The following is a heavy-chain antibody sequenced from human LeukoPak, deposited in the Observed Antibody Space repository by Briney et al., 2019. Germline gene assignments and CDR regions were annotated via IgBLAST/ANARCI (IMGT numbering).Heavy chain of an antibody. CDR3: ARLKVIGVAGTYAFDI. J-gene: IGHJ3*02. CDR1: GGSFSGYY. Sequence: PSETLSLTCAVYGGSFSGYYWSWIRQLPGKGLEWIGEINHSGSTNYNPSLKSQVTISVDTSKNQFSLKLSSVTAADTAVYYCARLKVIGVAGTYAFDIWGQGTMVTVSS. V-gene: IGHV4-34*01. CDR2: INHSGST. D-gene: IGHD6-19*01.